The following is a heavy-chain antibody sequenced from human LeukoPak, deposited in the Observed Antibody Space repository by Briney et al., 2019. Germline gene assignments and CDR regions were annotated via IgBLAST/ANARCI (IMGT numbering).Heavy chain of an antibody. Sequence: PGGSLRLSCAASGFTFSSYSMNWVRQAPGKGLEWVSSISSSSSYIYYADSVKGRFTISRDNAKNSLHLQMNSLRAEDTAVYYCARDHGDYFDYWGQGTLVTVSS. CDR2: ISSSSSYI. CDR1: GFTFSSYS. J-gene: IGHJ4*02. D-gene: IGHD4-17*01. CDR3: ARDHGDYFDY. V-gene: IGHV3-21*01.